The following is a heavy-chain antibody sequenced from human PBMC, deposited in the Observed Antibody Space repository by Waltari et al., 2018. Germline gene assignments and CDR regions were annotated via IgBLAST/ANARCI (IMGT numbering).Heavy chain of an antibody. V-gene: IGHV1-2*02. CDR3: ARDDGSTSGADY. CDR1: GYPFSEHY. Sequence: QVQLVQSGAEVKRPGASVRVSCKASGYPFSEHYVRWVRQAPGQGLEWMGWINPKYGGTDYSQKFQGRVTMTGDTSISTAYMELNRLTSDDTAVYFCARDDGSTSGADYWGQGTLVTVSS. CDR2: INPKYGGT. D-gene: IGHD3-10*01. J-gene: IGHJ4*02.